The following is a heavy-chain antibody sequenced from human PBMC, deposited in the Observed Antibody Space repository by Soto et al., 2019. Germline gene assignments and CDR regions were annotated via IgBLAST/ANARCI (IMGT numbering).Heavy chain of an antibody. Sequence: ASVKVYCKASGGTFSSYTISWVRQAPGQGLEWMGRIIPILGIANYAQKFQGRVTITADKSTSTAYMELSSLRSEATAVYYCAREGYDIFTGYYLAYYCYMDVWGKGTPVTVSS. CDR1: GGTFSSYT. CDR2: IIPILGIA. J-gene: IGHJ6*03. V-gene: IGHV1-69*04. CDR3: AREGYDIFTGYYLAYYCYMDV. D-gene: IGHD3-9*01.